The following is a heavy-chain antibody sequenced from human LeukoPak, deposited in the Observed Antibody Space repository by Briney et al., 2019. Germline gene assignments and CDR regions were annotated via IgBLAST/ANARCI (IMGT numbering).Heavy chain of an antibody. CDR2: INPNSGGT. J-gene: IGHJ6*03. CDR3: AREIGEDTAMVHPPYYYYYMDV. V-gene: IGHV1-2*02. D-gene: IGHD5-18*01. Sequence: ASVKVSCKASGYTFTGYYMHWVRQAPGQGLEWMGWINPNSGGTNYAQKFQGRVTMTRDTSISTAYMELSRLRSDDTAVYYCAREIGEDTAMVHPPYYYYYMDVWGKGTMVTVSS. CDR1: GYTFTGYY.